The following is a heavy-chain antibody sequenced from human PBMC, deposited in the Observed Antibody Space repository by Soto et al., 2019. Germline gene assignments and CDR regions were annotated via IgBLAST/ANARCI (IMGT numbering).Heavy chain of an antibody. J-gene: IGHJ4*02. CDR1: GGSISSGGYS. V-gene: IGHV4-30-2*01. CDR2: IYHSGST. Sequence: SETLSLTCAVSGGSISSGGYSWSWIRQPPGKGLEWIGYIYHSGSTYYNPSLKSRVTISVDRSKNQFSLKLSSVTAADTAVYYCARGWQYDFDYWGQGTLVTVSS. CDR3: ARGWQYDFDY.